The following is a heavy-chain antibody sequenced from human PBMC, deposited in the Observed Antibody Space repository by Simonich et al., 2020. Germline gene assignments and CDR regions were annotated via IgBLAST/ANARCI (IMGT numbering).Heavy chain of an antibody. CDR1: GYSFTSYW. J-gene: IGHJ3*02. V-gene: IGHV5-51*01. Sequence: EVQLVQSGAEVKKPGESLKISCKGSGYSFTSYWIGWVRQMPGKGLEWMGITCPCYSDTKYRPSFQGQVTISADKSISTAYLQWSSLKASDTAMYYCARQLNDFDIWGQGTMVTVSS. CDR2: TCPCYSDT. CDR3: ARQLNDFDI. D-gene: IGHD1-1*01.